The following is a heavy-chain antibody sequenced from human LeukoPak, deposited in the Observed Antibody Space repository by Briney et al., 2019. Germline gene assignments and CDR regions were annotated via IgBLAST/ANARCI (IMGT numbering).Heavy chain of an antibody. D-gene: IGHD3-22*01. CDR1: GYTFTIYY. J-gene: IGHJ4*02. V-gene: IGHV1-46*01. Sequence: ASVKVSCKASGYTFTIYYMHWVRQAPGQGLEWMGIINPSGGSTSYAQKFQGRVTMTRDTSTSTVYMELSSLRSEDTAVYYCARDHLDYYDSSGYPSPSDYWGQGTLVTVSS. CDR3: ARDHLDYYDSSGYPSPSDY. CDR2: INPSGGST.